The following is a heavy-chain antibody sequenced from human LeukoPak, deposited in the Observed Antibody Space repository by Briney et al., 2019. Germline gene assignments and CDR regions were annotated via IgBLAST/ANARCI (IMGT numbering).Heavy chain of an antibody. CDR2: ISGGGGST. CDR3: AKDLGEQLVPDY. J-gene: IGHJ4*02. V-gene: IGHV3-23*01. Sequence: GGSLRLSCAASGFTFSSYAMSWVRQAPGKGLEWVSAISGGGGSTYYADSVKGRFTISRDNSKNTLYLQMNSLRAEDTAVYYCAKDLGEQLVPDYWGQGTLVTVSS. D-gene: IGHD6-6*01. CDR1: GFTFSSYA.